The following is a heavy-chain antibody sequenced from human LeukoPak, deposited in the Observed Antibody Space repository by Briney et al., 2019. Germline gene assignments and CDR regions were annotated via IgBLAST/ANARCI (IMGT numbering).Heavy chain of an antibody. D-gene: IGHD3-10*01. J-gene: IGHJ5*02. V-gene: IGHV4-39*07. CDR2: IFYSGST. CDR3: ARDYYGSGSYSWFDP. CDR1: GGSISSSSYY. Sequence: PSETLSLTCTVSGGSISSSSYYWGWIRQPPGKGLEWIGSIFYSGSTYYNPSLKNRVTISVDTSKNQFSLKLTSVTAADTAVYYCARDYYGSGSYSWFDPWGQGTLVTVSS.